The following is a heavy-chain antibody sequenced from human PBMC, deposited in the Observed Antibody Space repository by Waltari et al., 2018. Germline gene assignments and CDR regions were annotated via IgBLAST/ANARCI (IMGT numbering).Heavy chain of an antibody. CDR3: ARAGLLGAFDV. CDR1: GFPLRRSW. D-gene: IGHD2-15*01. Sequence: EVQLVESGGGLVQPGGSLRLSCAASGFPLRRSWIHWVRQFPGKGLMWVSRINNDGSSTVYADSVKGRFTISRDDAKNTVSLQMNNLSAEDTALYYCARAGLLGAFDVWGQGTMVTVSS. V-gene: IGHV3-74*03. J-gene: IGHJ3*01. CDR2: INNDGSST.